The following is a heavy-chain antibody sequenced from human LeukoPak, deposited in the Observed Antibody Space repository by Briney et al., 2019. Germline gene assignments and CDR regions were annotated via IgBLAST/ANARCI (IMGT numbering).Heavy chain of an antibody. CDR2: ISGNGNST. CDR1: AFTFSTFA. V-gene: IGHV3-23*01. J-gene: IGHJ4*02. CDR3: SNDFDY. Sequence: PGGSLRLSCAASAFTFSTFAMSWVRQAPGKGLEWVSTISGNGNSTYYADSAKGRFTISRDNSKNTLYLQMNSLRADDTAVYYCSNDFDYWGQGTLVTVSS.